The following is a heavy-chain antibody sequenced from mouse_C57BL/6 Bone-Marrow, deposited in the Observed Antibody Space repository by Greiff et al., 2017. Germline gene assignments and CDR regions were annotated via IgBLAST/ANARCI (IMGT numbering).Heavy chain of an antibody. D-gene: IGHD1-1*01. CDR2: ISYSGST. V-gene: IGHV3-8*01. Sequence: EVKLVESGPGLAKPSQTLSLTCSVTGYSITSDYWNWIRKFPGNKLEYMGYISYSGSTYYNPSLKSRISITRDTSKNQYYLQLNSVTTEDTATYYCARYGHYYGSSYPHWYFDVWGTGTTVTVSS. CDR3: ARYGHYYGSSYPHWYFDV. J-gene: IGHJ1*03. CDR1: GYSITSDY.